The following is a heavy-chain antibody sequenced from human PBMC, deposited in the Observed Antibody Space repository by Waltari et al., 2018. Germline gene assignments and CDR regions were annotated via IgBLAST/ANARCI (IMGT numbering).Heavy chain of an antibody. CDR2: VDPEDGET. V-gene: IGHV1-69-2*01. CDR3: ATLGVIAISNWFDP. J-gene: IGHJ5*02. D-gene: IGHD2-21*01. Sequence: EVQLVQSGAEVKKPGATVKISCKASGYTFTDYYMHWGHQAPGKGLEWMGRVDPEDGETIYAEKFQGRVTITADTSTDTAYMELSSLRSEDTAVYYCATLGVIAISNWFDPWGQGTLVTVSS. CDR1: GYTFTDYY.